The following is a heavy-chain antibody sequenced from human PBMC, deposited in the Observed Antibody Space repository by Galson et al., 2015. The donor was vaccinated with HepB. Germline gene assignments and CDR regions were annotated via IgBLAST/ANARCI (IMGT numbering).Heavy chain of an antibody. CDR1: GYSFTTYY. J-gene: IGHJ4*02. CDR3: ARDLRVNEWELPDY. D-gene: IGHD1-26*01. V-gene: IGHV1-46*03. Sequence: SVKVSCKASGYSFTTYYIHWVRQAPGQGLERMGIINPSADTTSYSEKFQGIVSMTRDTSTTTVFMELSSLRSEDTAVYYCARDLRVNEWELPDYWGQGTLVIVSS. CDR2: INPSADTT.